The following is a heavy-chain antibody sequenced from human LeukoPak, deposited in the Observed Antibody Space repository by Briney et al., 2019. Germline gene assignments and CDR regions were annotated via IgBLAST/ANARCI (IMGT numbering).Heavy chain of an antibody. V-gene: IGHV3-33*01. D-gene: IGHD3/OR15-3a*01. J-gene: IGHJ4*02. CDR1: GFTFGSYD. Sequence: QTGGSLRLSCAASGFTFGSYDMHWVRQAPGKGLEWVAVIWYDGSNKYYADSVKGRFTISRDISKNTLYLQMNSLRAEDTAVYYCARHKDWTFDYWGQGTLVTVSS. CDR3: ARHKDWTFDY. CDR2: IWYDGSNK.